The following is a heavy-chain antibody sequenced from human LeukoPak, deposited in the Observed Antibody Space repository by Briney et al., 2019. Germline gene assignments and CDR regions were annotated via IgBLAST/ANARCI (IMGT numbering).Heavy chain of an antibody. CDR2: IYYSGST. CDR1: GGSISSSSYY. J-gene: IGHJ6*03. Sequence: SETLSLTCTVSGGSISSSSYYWGWIRQPPGKGLEWIGSIYYSGSTYYNPSLKSRVTISVDTSKNQFSLKLSSVTAADTAVYYCARKGYTIYYYYYMDVWGKGTTVTVSS. CDR3: ARKGYTIYYYYYMDV. D-gene: IGHD5-18*01. V-gene: IGHV4-39*01.